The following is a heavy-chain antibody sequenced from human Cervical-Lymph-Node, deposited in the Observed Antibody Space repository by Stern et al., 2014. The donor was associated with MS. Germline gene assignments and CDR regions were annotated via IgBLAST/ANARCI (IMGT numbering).Heavy chain of an antibody. Sequence: QVQLQQWGPGLVKPSETLSLTCTVSGGSVSSGSYYWSWIREPPGKGLEWIGDISYSGSTKYNPSLKSRVTISVDTSKNQFSLKLSSVTAADTAVYYCARMAYCSGGSCHPYYGMDVWGQGTTVTVSS. V-gene: IGHV4-61*01. D-gene: IGHD2-15*01. CDR1: GGSVSSGSYY. CDR3: ARMAYCSGGSCHPYYGMDV. J-gene: IGHJ6*02. CDR2: ISYSGST.